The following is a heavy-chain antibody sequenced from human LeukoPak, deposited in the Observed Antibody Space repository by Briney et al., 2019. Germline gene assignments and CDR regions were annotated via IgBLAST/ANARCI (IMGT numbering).Heavy chain of an antibody. CDR3: ARSRGGYSYGYSPFDY. Sequence: GGSLRLSCAASGFTFSSYGMHWVRQAPGKGLEWVAVMSYDGSNKYYADSVKGRFTISRDNSKNTLCLQMNSLRAEDTAVYYCARSRGGYSYGYSPFDYWGQGTLVTVSS. J-gene: IGHJ4*02. D-gene: IGHD5-18*01. CDR1: GFTFSSYG. CDR2: MSYDGSNK. V-gene: IGHV3-30*03.